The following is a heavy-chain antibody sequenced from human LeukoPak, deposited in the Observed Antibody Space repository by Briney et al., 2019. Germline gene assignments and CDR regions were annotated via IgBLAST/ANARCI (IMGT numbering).Heavy chain of an antibody. CDR2: IYNSGST. V-gene: IGHV4-59*01. CDR1: GGSISNYY. D-gene: IGHD6-13*01. J-gene: IGHJ4*02. CDR3: ARRSSSGSDWGFDS. Sequence: SETLSLTCTVSGGSISNYYWSWIRQPPGKGLEWIGYIYNSGSTNYNPSLKGRVTISIDTSKNQFSLNLSSVAAADTAVYYCARRSSSGSDWGFDSWGQGTLVTVSS.